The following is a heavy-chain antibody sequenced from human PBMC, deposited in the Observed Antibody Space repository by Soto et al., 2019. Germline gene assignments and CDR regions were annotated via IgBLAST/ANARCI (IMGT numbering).Heavy chain of an antibody. V-gene: IGHV4-59*01. J-gene: IGHJ3*02. D-gene: IGHD6-13*01. Sequence: QVQLQESGPGLVKPSETLSLTCTVSGCSISSYYWRWIRQPPGKGLEWIGYIYHSGSTNYNPSLKSRVTISVDTSKNQFSLKLSSVTAADTAVYYCARGYSSSWADAFDIWGQGTMVTVSS. CDR3: ARGYSSSWADAFDI. CDR2: IYHSGST. CDR1: GCSISSYY.